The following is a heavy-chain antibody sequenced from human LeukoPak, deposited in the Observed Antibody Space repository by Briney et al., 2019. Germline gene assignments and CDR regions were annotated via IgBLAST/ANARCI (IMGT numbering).Heavy chain of an antibody. CDR1: GGSISSSSYY. CDR2: IYYSGST. J-gene: IGHJ5*02. V-gene: IGHV4-39*07. D-gene: IGHD1-26*01. CDR3: ARGAQFMVFSGSYSTPNWFDP. Sequence: PSETLSLTCTVSGGSISSSSYYWGWIRQPPGKGLEWIGSIYYSGSTYYNPSLKSRVTISVDTSKNQFSLKLSSVTAADTAVYYCARGAQFMVFSGSYSTPNWFDPWGQGTLVTVSS.